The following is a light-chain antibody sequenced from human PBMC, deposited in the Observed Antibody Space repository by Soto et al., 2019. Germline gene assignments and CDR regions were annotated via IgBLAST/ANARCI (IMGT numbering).Light chain of an antibody. J-gene: IGKJ4*01. V-gene: IGKV1-12*01. CDR3: QQAANLPLS. CDR2: AAS. Sequence: DIQMTQSPSSVSASVGDRVTITCRASQGMGRWLAWYQHKPGKAPKLLISAASSLQSGVPSRFSGSGSETDFTLTITNLQPDDFATYYCQQAANLPLSFGGGTKVEIK. CDR1: QGMGRW.